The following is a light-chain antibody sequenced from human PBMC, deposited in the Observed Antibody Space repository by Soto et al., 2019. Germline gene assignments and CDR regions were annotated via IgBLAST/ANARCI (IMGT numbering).Light chain of an antibody. CDR2: EDT. CDR3: SSYACSHKWVV. V-gene: IGLV2-8*01. CDR1: SSDVGYYNY. Sequence: QSALTQPPSASGSPGQSVTISCTGTSSDVGYYNYVSWYQQHPGKAPKLMIYEDTKRPSGVPDRFSASKSGNTASLTVSGLQAEDEADYYCSSYACSHKWVVFGGGTKVTVL. J-gene: IGLJ2*01.